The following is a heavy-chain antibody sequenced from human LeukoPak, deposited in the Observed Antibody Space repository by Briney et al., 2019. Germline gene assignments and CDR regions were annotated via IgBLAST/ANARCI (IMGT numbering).Heavy chain of an antibody. Sequence: TLSLTCTVSGGSISSGGYYWSWIRQHPGKGLEWIGYIYYSGSTYYNPSLKSRVTISVDTSKNQFSLKLSSVTAADTAVYYCARHGPTYYDYVWGSYFVWGQGTLVTVSS. CDR1: GGSISSGGYY. CDR3: ARHGPTYYDYVWGSYFV. CDR2: IYYSGST. V-gene: IGHV4-31*03. D-gene: IGHD3-16*01. J-gene: IGHJ4*02.